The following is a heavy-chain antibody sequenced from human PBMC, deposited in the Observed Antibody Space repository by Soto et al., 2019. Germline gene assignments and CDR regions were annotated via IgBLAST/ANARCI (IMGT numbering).Heavy chain of an antibody. V-gene: IGHV4-39*01. Sequence: QLQLQESGPGLVKPSETLSLTCSVSGGSISSSSYFWGWIRQPPGKGLEWIGSMYYSGSTYYNPSPLSCVTILAATSNKQFSLKLRSVTAADTAAYSCARHGERTMRSLTWFDPWGQGTLVTVSA. D-gene: IGHD7-27*01. CDR3: ARHGERTMRSLTWFDP. CDR2: MYYSGST. J-gene: IGHJ5*02. CDR1: GGSISSSSYF.